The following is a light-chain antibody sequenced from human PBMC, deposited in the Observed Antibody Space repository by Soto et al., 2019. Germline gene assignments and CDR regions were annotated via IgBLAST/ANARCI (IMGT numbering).Light chain of an antibody. CDR1: SSDVGGYNY. V-gene: IGLV2-14*01. CDR3: SSYTTSGTPV. CDR2: EVS. J-gene: IGLJ3*02. Sequence: ALTQPASVSGSPGQTITISCTGTSSDVGGYNYLSWYQQHPGKAPKVMIYEVSNRPSGVSNRFSGSKSGNTASLTISGLQAEDEDDYFCSSYTTSGTPVFGGGTKLT.